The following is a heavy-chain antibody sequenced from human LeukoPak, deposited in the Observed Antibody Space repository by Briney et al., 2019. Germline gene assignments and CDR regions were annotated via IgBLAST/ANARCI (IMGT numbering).Heavy chain of an antibody. J-gene: IGHJ5*02. D-gene: IGHD1-20*01. CDR2: ISAYNGNT. CDR3: ARLTGTPYNWFDP. Sequence: GASVKVSCKASGGTFSSYAISWVRQAPGQGLEWMGWISAYNGNTNYAQKLQGRVTMTTDTSTSTAYMELRSLRSDDTAVYYCARLTGTPYNWFDPWGQGTLVTVSS. CDR1: GGTFSSYA. V-gene: IGHV1-18*01.